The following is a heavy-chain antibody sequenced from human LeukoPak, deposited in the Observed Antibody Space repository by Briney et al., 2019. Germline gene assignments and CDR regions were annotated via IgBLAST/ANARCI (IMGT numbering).Heavy chain of an antibody. J-gene: IGHJ6*02. V-gene: IGHV4-59*01. Sequence: SETLSLTCTVSGGSISSYYWSWIRQPPGKGLEWIGYIYYSGSTNYNPSLKSRVTISVDTSKNQFSLKLSSVTAADTAVYYCARVRSYGPAVYYYYGMDVWGPGTTVTVSS. CDR2: IYYSGST. D-gene: IGHD5-18*01. CDR3: ARVRSYGPAVYYYYGMDV. CDR1: GGSISSYY.